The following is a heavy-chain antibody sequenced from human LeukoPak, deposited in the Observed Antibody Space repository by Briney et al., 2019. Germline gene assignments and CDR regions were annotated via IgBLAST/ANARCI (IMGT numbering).Heavy chain of an antibody. V-gene: IGHV3-48*01. J-gene: IGHJ4*02. CDR1: GFTFSSYS. Sequence: PGGSLRLSCAASGFTFSSYSMNWVRQAPGKGLEWVSYMSSSSTTINYADSVKGRFTISRDNAKNSLHLQMNSLRAEDTAVYYCARGEWALFDYWGQGTLVTVSS. D-gene: IGHD2-8*01. CDR2: MSSSSTTI. CDR3: ARGEWALFDY.